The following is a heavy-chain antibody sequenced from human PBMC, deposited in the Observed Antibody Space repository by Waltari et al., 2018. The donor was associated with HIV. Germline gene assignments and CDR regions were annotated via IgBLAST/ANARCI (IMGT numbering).Heavy chain of an antibody. D-gene: IGHD3-10*02. J-gene: IGHJ5*01. Sequence: QLQLQESGPGLVKPSETLSLTSAAPRGSISRISYYWGGIRQPPGKGLQWMGSIYYSGSTYYNPSLKSRVTISVNTSKNQFSLKLSSVTAADTAVYYCARHVRSSIWFDYWGQGTLVTVSS. CDR1: RGSISRISYY. CDR3: ARHVRSSIWFDY. V-gene: IGHV4-39*01. CDR2: IYYSGST.